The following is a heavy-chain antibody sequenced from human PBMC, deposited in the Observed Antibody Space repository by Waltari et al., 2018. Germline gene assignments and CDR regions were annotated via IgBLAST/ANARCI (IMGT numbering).Heavy chain of an antibody. V-gene: IGHV4-31*03. CDR2: IYHSGST. J-gene: IGHJ5*02. Sequence: QVQLQESGPGLVKPSQTLSLTCTVSGGSISSGGYYWSWIRQHPGKGLEWIGYIYHSGSTYYNPSLKSRVTISVDRSKNQFSLKLSSVTAADTAVYYCARWGGDPNWFDPWGQGTLVTVSS. CDR1: GGSISSGGYY. D-gene: IGHD4-17*01. CDR3: ARWGGDPNWFDP.